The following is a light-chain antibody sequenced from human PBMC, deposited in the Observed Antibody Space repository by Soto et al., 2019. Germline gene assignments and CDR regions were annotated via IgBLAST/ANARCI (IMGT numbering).Light chain of an antibody. V-gene: IGKV3-20*01. Sequence: ETVLTQSPGTVSLSPGERATLSGTTSQNVRSDYLAWYQQKPGQAPRLLIYGIFNRATGIPDRFSGSGSGTDFTLTISGLEPEDSAVYYCQHYDGSPRTFGPGTKVEI. CDR2: GIF. J-gene: IGKJ2*01. CDR3: QHYDGSPRT. CDR1: QNVRSDY.